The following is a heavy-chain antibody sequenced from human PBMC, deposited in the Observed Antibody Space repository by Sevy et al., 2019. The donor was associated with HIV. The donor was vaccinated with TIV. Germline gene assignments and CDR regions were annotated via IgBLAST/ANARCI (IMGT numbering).Heavy chain of an antibody. CDR2: ISSYGNEA. D-gene: IGHD6-19*01. J-gene: IGHJ6*02. Sequence: GGSLRLSCAASGFNFSNYVLHWVRQAPGKGLEWVTFISSYGNEADYVDSVKGRFTISRDDSKNTLYLQMSSLRPEDTAVYYCARSILAVAGSYGMDVWGQGTTVTVSS. V-gene: IGHV3-30*03. CDR1: GFNFSNYV. CDR3: ARSILAVAGSYGMDV.